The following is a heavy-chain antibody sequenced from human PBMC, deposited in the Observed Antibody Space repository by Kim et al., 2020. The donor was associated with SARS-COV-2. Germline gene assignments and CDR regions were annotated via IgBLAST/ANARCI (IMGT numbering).Heavy chain of an antibody. Sequence: NPSLKSRVTISVDTSKTQFSLRLSSVTAADTAMYYCARVESGTSGYYDFDHWGQGTLVTVSS. V-gene: IGHV4-30-2*04. D-gene: IGHD3-22*01. J-gene: IGHJ4*02. CDR3: ARVESGTSGYYDFDH.